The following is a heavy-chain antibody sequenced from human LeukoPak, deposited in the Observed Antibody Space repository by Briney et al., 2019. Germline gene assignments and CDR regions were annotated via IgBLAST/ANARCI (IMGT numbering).Heavy chain of an antibody. CDR2: ISSSGSTI. V-gene: IGHV3-11*01. Sequence: GGSLRLSCAASGFTFSDYYMSWIRQAPGKGLEWVSYISSSGSTIYYADSVKGRFTISRDNAKSSLYLQMNSLRAEDTAVYYCARDKGYYDSSGSIDYWGQGTLVTVSS. D-gene: IGHD3-22*01. CDR1: GFTFSDYY. CDR3: ARDKGYYDSSGSIDY. J-gene: IGHJ4*02.